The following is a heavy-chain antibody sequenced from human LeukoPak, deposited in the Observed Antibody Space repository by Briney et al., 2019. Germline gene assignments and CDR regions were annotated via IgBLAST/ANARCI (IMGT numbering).Heavy chain of an antibody. Sequence: PGGSLRLSCVAPGXTFSTYWMSWVRQAPGKGLEWVASIKQDGSEKYYVDSVKGRFTISRDNAKNSLYLQMNSLRAEYTAVYYCARLIRPYFDYWGQGTLVTVSS. CDR1: GXTFSTYW. J-gene: IGHJ4*02. V-gene: IGHV3-7*05. CDR3: ARLIRPYFDY. CDR2: IKQDGSEK.